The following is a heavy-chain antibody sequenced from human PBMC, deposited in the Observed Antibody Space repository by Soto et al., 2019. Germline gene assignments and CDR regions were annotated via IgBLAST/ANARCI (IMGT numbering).Heavy chain of an antibody. Sequence: GGSLRLSCAASGFTFSTHWMSWVRQAPGKGLEWVANINDDGSERKYADYVRGRFSVSRDNAKNSLFLQINGLRVEDTALYYCAKDVRWGQGTQVTVSS. J-gene: IGHJ4*02. V-gene: IGHV3-7*05. CDR2: INDDGSER. CDR3: AKDVR. CDR1: GFTFSTHW.